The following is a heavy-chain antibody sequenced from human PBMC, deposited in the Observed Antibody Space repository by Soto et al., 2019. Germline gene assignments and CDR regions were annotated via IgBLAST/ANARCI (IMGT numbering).Heavy chain of an antibody. Sequence: PGGSLRLSCAASGFTFNMYVMSWVRQAPGKGLEWVSGISGSGDSTYYADSVEGRFTISRDNSKNTLFLQMNSLRVEDTALYYCAKDVLHYYGSGSYSFDYWGQGALVTVSS. V-gene: IGHV3-23*01. CDR1: GFTFNMYV. J-gene: IGHJ4*02. D-gene: IGHD3-10*01. CDR3: AKDVLHYYGSGSYSFDY. CDR2: ISGSGDST.